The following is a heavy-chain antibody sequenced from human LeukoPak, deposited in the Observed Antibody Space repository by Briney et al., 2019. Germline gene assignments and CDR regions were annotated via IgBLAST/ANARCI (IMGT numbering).Heavy chain of an antibody. D-gene: IGHD3-22*01. CDR3: ASSLTMIVVRGLYYFDY. J-gene: IGHJ4*02. CDR2: IIPIFGTA. CDR1: GGTFSSYA. Sequence: GASVKVSCKASGGTFSSYAISWVRQAPGQGLEWMGGIIPIFGTANYAQKFQGRVTITADESTSTAYMELSSLRSEDTAVYYCASSLTMIVVRGLYYFDYWGQGTLVTVSS. V-gene: IGHV1-69*13.